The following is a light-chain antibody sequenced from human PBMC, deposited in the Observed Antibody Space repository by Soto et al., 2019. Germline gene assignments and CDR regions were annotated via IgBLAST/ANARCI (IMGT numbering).Light chain of an antibody. V-gene: IGLV2-14*01. CDR2: EVS. J-gene: IGLJ3*02. CDR1: NSDVGAYNY. Sequence: QSVLTQPASVSGSPGQSITISCTGTNSDVGAYNYVSWFQQHPGKAPKLIIFEVSNRPSGVSHRFSGSKSGNTAPLTISGVQTEDEADYYCLSYTITSILVFGGGTKLTVL. CDR3: LSYTITSILV.